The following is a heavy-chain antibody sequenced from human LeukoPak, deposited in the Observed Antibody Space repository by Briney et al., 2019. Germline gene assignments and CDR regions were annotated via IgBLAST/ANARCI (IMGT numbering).Heavy chain of an antibody. CDR1: RFTFSTRW. D-gene: IGHD6-19*01. CDR3: ASGSGWTFEY. Sequence: GGSLRLFCGASRFTFSTRWMNWFRQAPGKELEVVAIIKEDGSEELYVDSVKRRLTISRDNAKNSLYLQMNNLRAADTAVYYCASGSGWTFEYWGQGTQVTVSS. V-gene: IGHV3-7*01. J-gene: IGHJ4*02. CDR2: IKEDGSEE.